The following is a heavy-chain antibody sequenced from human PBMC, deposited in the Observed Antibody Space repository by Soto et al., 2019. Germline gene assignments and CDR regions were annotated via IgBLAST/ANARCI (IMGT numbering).Heavy chain of an antibody. Sequence: QVQLQESGPGLVKPSETLSLTCTVSGGSISSYYWSWIRQPPGKGLEWIGYIYYRGSTNYNPSLKSRVTISVDTSKNQFALKLSSVTAADTAVYYCARDTSGSYYYGMDVWGQGTTVTVSS. J-gene: IGHJ6*02. D-gene: IGHD1-26*01. CDR3: ARDTSGSYYYGMDV. V-gene: IGHV4-59*01. CDR1: GGSISSYY. CDR2: IYYRGST.